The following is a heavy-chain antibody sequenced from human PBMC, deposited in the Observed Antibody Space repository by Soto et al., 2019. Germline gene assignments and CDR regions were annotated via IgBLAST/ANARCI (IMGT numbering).Heavy chain of an antibody. D-gene: IGHD3-10*01. V-gene: IGHV4-31*03. Sequence: PSETLSLTCTVSGGSISSGGYYWSWIRQHPGKGLEWIGYIYYSGSTYYNPSLKSRVTISVDTSKNQFSLKLSSVTAADTAVYYCARDRSYYGSGSYYRAYYYYYGMDVWGQGTTVTVSS. CDR3: ARDRSYYGSGSYYRAYYYYYGMDV. J-gene: IGHJ6*02. CDR2: IYYSGST. CDR1: GGSISSGGYY.